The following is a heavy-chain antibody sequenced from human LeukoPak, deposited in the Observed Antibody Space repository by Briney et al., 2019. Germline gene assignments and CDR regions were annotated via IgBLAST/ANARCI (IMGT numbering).Heavy chain of an antibody. J-gene: IGHJ4*02. CDR3: ARDSYHCSGGSCYPWYFDY. Sequence: SETLSLTCSVSGGSISSYYWSWIRQPAGKGLEWIGRIYTSGSTNYNPSLKSRVTMSVDTSKNQFSLKLSSVTAADTAVYYCARDSYHCSGGSCYPWYFDYWGQGTLVTVSS. D-gene: IGHD2-15*01. CDR2: IYTSGST. V-gene: IGHV4-4*07. CDR1: GGSISSYY.